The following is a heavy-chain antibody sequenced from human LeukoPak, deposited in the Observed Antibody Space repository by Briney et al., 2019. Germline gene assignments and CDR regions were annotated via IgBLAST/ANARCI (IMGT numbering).Heavy chain of an antibody. CDR3: AREVATILNWFDP. V-gene: IGHV4-30-4*01. CDR2: MSFSGST. Sequence: SQTLSLTCTVSGGSISSGDYYWSWIRQPPGKGLEWIGYMSFSGSTYYNPSLKSRVTMSADTSKNQFSLKLSSVTAADTAVYYCAREVATILNWFDPWGQGTLVTVSS. CDR1: GGSISSGDYY. D-gene: IGHD5-12*01. J-gene: IGHJ5*02.